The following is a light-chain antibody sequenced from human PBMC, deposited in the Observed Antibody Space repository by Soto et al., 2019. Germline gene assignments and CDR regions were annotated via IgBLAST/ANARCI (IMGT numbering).Light chain of an antibody. CDR3: CSFTSSATWV. CDR1: SSDVGSYNL. Sequence: QAVLTQPASVSGSPGQSITISCTGTSSDVGSYNLVSWYQQYPGKVPKLMIYEGSARPSGVSNRFSGSKSGNTASLTISGLQAEDEADYYCCSFTSSATWVFGGGTKVTVL. J-gene: IGLJ3*02. CDR2: EGS. V-gene: IGLV2-23*01.